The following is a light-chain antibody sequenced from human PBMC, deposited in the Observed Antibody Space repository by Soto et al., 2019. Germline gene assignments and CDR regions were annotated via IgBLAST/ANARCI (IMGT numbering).Light chain of an antibody. J-gene: IGKJ1*01. CDR2: DVS. CDR3: QQYNSYPWT. Sequence: DIQMTHSPSTLSASVGDRVTMACRASQSISSWLAWYQQKPGKAPKFLIYDVSSLESGVPSRFSGSGSGTEFTLTISSLQPDDFATYYCQQYNSYPWTFGQGTKVDIK. V-gene: IGKV1-5*01. CDR1: QSISSW.